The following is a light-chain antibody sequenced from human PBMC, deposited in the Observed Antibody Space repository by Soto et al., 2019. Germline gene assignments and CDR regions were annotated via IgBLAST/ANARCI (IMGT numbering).Light chain of an antibody. CDR1: SSDVGSYNL. V-gene: IGLV2-23*02. J-gene: IGLJ1*01. CDR3: CSYAGSSTYR. CDR2: EVS. Sequence: QSALTQPASVSGSPGQSITISCTGTSSDVGSYNLVSWYQQHQGKAPKLMIYEVSKRPSGVSNRFSGSKSGNTSSLTISGLQAEDEADYYCCSYAGSSTYRVGTGTQLIVL.